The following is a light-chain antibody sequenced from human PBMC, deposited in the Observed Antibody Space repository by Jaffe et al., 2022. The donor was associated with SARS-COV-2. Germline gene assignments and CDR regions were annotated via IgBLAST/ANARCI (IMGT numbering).Light chain of an antibody. Sequence: QSVLTQPPSVSGAPGQRVTISCTGSSSNVGGHYDVHWYQHLPGTAPKLLIYGNSNRPSGVPDRFSGSKSGTSASLAITGLQAEDEADYYCQSYDSSLSGYVFGTGTKVTVL. V-gene: IGLV1-40*01. CDR1: SSNVGGHYD. J-gene: IGLJ1*01. CDR2: GNS. CDR3: QSYDSSLSGYV.